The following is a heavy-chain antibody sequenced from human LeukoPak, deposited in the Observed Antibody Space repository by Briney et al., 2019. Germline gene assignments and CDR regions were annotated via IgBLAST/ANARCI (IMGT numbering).Heavy chain of an antibody. CDR2: IKQDGGEK. V-gene: IGHV3-7*01. CDR3: ARWSIAVAGTYYYYYMDV. D-gene: IGHD6-19*01. Sequence: GGSLRLSCAASGFTFSSYWMSWVRQAPGKGLEWVANIKQDGGEKYYVDSVKGRFTISRDNAKNSLYLQMNSLRAEDTAVYYCARWSIAVAGTYYYYYMDVWGKGTTVTVSS. J-gene: IGHJ6*03. CDR1: GFTFSSYW.